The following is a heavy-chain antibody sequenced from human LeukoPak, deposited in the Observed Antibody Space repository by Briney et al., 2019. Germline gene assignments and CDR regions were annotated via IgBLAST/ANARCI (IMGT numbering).Heavy chain of an antibody. CDR2: ISGSGGST. V-gene: IGHV3-23*01. J-gene: IGHJ3*01. CDR3: AKGGRWDYYDSSH. D-gene: IGHD3-22*01. Sequence: PGGSLRLSCAVSGFTFSSYAMTWVRQAPGKGLEWVSGISGSGGSTYYADSVKGRFTISRDNSKNTLYLQMNSLRAEDTAAYYCAKGGRWDYYDSSHWGQGTMVTVSS. CDR1: GFTFSSYA.